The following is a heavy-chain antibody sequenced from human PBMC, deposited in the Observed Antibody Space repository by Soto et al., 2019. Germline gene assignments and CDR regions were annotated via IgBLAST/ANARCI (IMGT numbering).Heavy chain of an antibody. D-gene: IGHD6-13*01. J-gene: IGHJ2*01. CDR2: IHYTGST. CDR3: ARAGIGDSSRQRYFDL. V-gene: IGHV4-31*03. CDR1: GGSISIGTYY. Sequence: QVQLQGSGPGLVKPPQTLSLTCTVSGGSISIGTYYWTWIRQPPGKGLEWIGYIHYTGSTYYNPSLESRVTISVDTSKNQFSLMLTSVTAADTAVYYCARAGIGDSSRQRYFDLWGRGTLVTVSS.